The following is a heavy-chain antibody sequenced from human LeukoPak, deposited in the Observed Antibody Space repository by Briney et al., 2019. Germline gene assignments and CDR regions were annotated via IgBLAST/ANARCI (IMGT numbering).Heavy chain of an antibody. V-gene: IGHV3-30*02. CDR3: AKDHRTVGYCSSTSCSYYYYYHMDV. Sequence: GGSLRLSCAASGFTFSSYGMHWVRQAPGKGLEWVAFIRYDGSNKYYADSVKGRFTISRDNSKNTLYLQMNSLRAEDTAVYYCAKDHRTVGYCSSTSCSYYYYYHMDVWGKGTTVTVSS. CDR1: GFTFSSYG. J-gene: IGHJ6*03. D-gene: IGHD2-2*01. CDR2: IRYDGSNK.